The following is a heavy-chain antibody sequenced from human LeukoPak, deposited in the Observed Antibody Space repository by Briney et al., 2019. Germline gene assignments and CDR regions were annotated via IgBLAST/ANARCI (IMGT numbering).Heavy chain of an antibody. J-gene: IGHJ4*02. Sequence: GESLKVSCKGSGYSFTTYWIGWVRQMPGKGLEWMGIIYPGDSDTRYSPSFQGQVTISADKSISTAYLQWSSLKASDTAIYYCARQVTTAAPIDYWGQGTLVTVSS. V-gene: IGHV5-51*01. CDR1: GYSFTTYW. D-gene: IGHD1-1*01. CDR2: IYPGDSDT. CDR3: ARQVTTAAPIDY.